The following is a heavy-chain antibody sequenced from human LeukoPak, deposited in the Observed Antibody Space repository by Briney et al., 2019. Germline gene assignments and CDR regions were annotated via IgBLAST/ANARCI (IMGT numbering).Heavy chain of an antibody. CDR2: INPSGGST. D-gene: IGHD3-3*01. V-gene: IGHV1-46*01. J-gene: IGHJ4*02. CDR3: AGWPGEAHNSLWSGPFDH. CDR1: GYTFSSKN. Sequence: AASVKVSCKASGYTFSSKNVHWVRQAPGQGLEWMGIINPSGGSTNFPQKFQGRVTMSRDTSTSTVYMELSNLRSEDTAVYYCAGWPGEAHNSLWSGPFDHWGQGTLVTVSS.